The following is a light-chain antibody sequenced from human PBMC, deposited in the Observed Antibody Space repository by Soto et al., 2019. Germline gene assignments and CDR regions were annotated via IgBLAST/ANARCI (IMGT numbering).Light chain of an antibody. CDR1: TGAVTSGHY. V-gene: IGLV7-46*01. J-gene: IGLJ2*01. CDR3: LLSYSGTRV. Sequence: QAVVTQEPSLTVSPGGTVTLTCGSSTGAVTSGHYPYWFQHKPGQAPRTLIYETSNKHSWTPARFSGSLLGGKAALTLSGAQPEDEADYYCLLSYSGTRVFGGGTKLTVL. CDR2: ETS.